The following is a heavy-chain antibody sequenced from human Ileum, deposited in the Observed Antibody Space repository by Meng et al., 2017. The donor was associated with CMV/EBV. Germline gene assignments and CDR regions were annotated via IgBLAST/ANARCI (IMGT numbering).Heavy chain of an antibody. D-gene: IGHD3-10*01. V-gene: IGHV3-23*01. CDR2: IRGSGLHS. J-gene: IGHJ4*02. Sequence: SGFSFETYAMSWVRQAPGKGLEWVSGIRGSGLHSNDADAVKGRFTVSRDNSKNMLYLQMDSLRAEDTAVYYCAKHRGESYYHPGIDSWGQGTLVTVSS. CDR3: AKHRGESYYHPGIDS. CDR1: GFSFETYA.